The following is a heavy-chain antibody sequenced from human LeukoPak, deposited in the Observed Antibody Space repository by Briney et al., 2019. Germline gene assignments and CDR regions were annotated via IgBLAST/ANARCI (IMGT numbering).Heavy chain of an antibody. CDR1: GYTFISYY. J-gene: IGHJ4*02. CDR3: ARAEVIVGTTGFDY. V-gene: IGHV1-46*01. Sequence: ASVKVSCKASGYTFISYYMHWVRQAPGQGLEWMGIINPSGGSTNYAQKFQGRVTMTRDTSTSTVYMGLSSLRSEDTAVYYCARAEVIVGTTGFDYWGQGTLVTVSS. D-gene: IGHD1-26*01. CDR2: INPSGGST.